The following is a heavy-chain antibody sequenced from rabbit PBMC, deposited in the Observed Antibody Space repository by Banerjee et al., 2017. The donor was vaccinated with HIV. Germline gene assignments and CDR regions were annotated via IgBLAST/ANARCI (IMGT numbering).Heavy chain of an antibody. CDR3: ARFGYYTYGYAGYAYANL. V-gene: IGHV1S7*01. CDR2: IYAGKGST. CDR1: GFDFSSYY. J-gene: IGHJ4*01. Sequence: QLKETGGGLVQPGGSLTLSCKASGFDFSSYYMSWVRQAPGKGLEWIGIIYAGKGSTDYASWVNGRFTISSDNAQNTVDLQMNSLTAADTATYFCARFGYYTYGYAGYAYANLWGPGTLVTVS. D-gene: IGHD6-1*01.